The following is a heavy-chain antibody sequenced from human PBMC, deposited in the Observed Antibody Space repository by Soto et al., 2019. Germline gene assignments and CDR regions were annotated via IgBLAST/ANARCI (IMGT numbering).Heavy chain of an antibody. J-gene: IGHJ5*02. CDR2: IWYDGSNK. Sequence: GGSLRLSCAASGFTFSSYGMHWVRQAPGKGLEWVAVIWYDGSNKYYADSVKGRFTISRDNSKNTLYLQMNSLRAEDTAVYYCARDRGWQQLSFWFDPWGQGTLVTVSS. CDR1: GFTFSSYG. CDR3: ARDRGWQQLSFWFDP. D-gene: IGHD6-13*01. V-gene: IGHV3-33*01.